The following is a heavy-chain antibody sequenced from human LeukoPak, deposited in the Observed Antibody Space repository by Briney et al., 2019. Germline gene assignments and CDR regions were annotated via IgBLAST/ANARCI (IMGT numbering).Heavy chain of an antibody. Sequence: ASVKVSCKASGYTFTGYYVYWVRQAPGQGLEWMGWINPNSGGTNYAQKFQGRVTMTRDTSISTAYMELSRLRSDDTAVYYCARDLSSSSSTGLGYWGQGTLVTDSS. CDR1: GYTFTGYY. D-gene: IGHD2-2*01. J-gene: IGHJ4*02. CDR2: INPNSGGT. CDR3: ARDLSSSSSTGLGY. V-gene: IGHV1-2*02.